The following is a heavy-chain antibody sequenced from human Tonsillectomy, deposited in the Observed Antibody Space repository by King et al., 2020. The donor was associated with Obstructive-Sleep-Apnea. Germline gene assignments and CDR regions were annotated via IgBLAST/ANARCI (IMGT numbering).Heavy chain of an antibody. V-gene: IGHV1-8*01. Sequence: QLVQSGAEVKKRGASVRVSCKASGYTFTNYDINWVRQATGQGLEWMGWMNPNSGNTGYAQKFQGRVTLTRNTSISTAYMDLSSLRSEDTAVYYCARGKGAGTNYYFDFWGQGTLVTVSS. CDR2: MNPNSGNT. D-gene: IGHD6-13*01. CDR1: GYTFTNYD. J-gene: IGHJ4*02. CDR3: ARGKGAGTNYYFDF.